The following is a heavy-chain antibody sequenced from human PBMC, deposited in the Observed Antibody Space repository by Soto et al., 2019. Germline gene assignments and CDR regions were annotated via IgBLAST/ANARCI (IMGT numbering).Heavy chain of an antibody. J-gene: IGHJ6*02. CDR2: ISYDGSNK. V-gene: IGHV3-30-3*01. CDR3: ARDHKIPGAVPYYYYGMDV. Sequence: GGSLRLSCAASGFTFSSYAMHWVRQAPGKGLEWVAVISYDGSNKYYADSVKGRFTISRDNSKNTLYLQMNSLRAEDTAVYYCARDHKIPGAVPYYYYGMDVWGQGTTVTVS. D-gene: IGHD2-2*01. CDR1: GFTFSSYA.